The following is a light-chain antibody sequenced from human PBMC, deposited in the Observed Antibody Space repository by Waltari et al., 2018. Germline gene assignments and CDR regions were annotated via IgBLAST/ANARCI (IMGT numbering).Light chain of an antibody. Sequence: QSALTQPASVSGSPGQSIPISCTGTSSDVGSYNLVSWYHQYQGKAPKLMIYEVNKRPSGVSHRFSGSKSGNTASLTISGLQAEDEADYYCCSYAGGSTPWVFGGGTKLTVL. CDR3: CSYAGGSTPWV. V-gene: IGLV2-23*02. CDR2: EVN. J-gene: IGLJ3*02. CDR1: SSDVGSYNL.